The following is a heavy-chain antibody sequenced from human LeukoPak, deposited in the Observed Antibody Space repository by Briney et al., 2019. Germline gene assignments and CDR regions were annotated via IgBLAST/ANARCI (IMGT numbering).Heavy chain of an antibody. CDR3: AKKGTMAYYFDY. V-gene: IGHV3-23*01. J-gene: IGHJ4*02. CDR2: ISGSGGST. Sequence: GGTLRLSCAASGFTFSSYGMSWVRQAPGKGLEWVSAISGSGGSTYYADPVKGRFTISRDNSKNTLYLQMNSLRAEDTAVYYCAKKGTMAYYFDYWSQGTLVTVSS. D-gene: IGHD1-1*01. CDR1: GFTFSSYG.